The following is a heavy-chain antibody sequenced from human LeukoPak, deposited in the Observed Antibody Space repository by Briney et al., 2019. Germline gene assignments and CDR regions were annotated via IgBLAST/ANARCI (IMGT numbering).Heavy chain of an antibody. V-gene: IGHV3-21*01. D-gene: IGHD3-10*01. Sequence: KTGGSLRLSCAASGFTFSRYSMNWVRQAPGKGLEWVSSISSSSSYIYYADSVKGRFTIYRDNDKNSLYLQMNRLRAEDTAVYYCAREAITMVRGEIYYYYMDVWGKGTTVTIPS. CDR2: ISSSSSYI. J-gene: IGHJ6*03. CDR1: GFTFSRYS. CDR3: AREAITMVRGEIYYYYMDV.